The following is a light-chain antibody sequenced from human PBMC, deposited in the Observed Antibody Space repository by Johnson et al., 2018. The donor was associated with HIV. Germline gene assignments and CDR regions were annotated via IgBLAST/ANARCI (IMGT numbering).Light chain of an antibody. CDR3: ETWDSSLRGV. CDR1: SSNIGNNY. Sequence: SVLTQPPSVSAAPGQNVTIPCSANSSNIGNNYVSCYQHFPGTAPKPLIYDNNKRPPGIPDRFSGSKSGTSATLAITGLQTGDEADYYYETWDSSLRGVCGTGTKVTVL. J-gene: IGLJ1*01. V-gene: IGLV1-51*01. CDR2: DNN.